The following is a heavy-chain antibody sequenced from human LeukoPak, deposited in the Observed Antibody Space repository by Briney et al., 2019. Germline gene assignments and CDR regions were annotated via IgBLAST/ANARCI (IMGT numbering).Heavy chain of an antibody. V-gene: IGHV3-7*01. J-gene: IGHJ4*02. CDR1: GFSFSVSW. D-gene: IGHD2-15*01. CDR3: TRVSRMEADDY. Sequence: GGSLRLSCATSGFSFSVSWMNGVRQSPGRGPQWVANINPDGSAKYYVDSVKGRFTISRDNAQNSLYLQMNSLRAEDTAVYFCTRVSRMEADDYWGQGTLVTVPS. CDR2: INPDGSAK.